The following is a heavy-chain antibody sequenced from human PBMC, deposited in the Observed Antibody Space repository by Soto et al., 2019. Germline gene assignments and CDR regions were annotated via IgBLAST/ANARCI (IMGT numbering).Heavy chain of an antibody. D-gene: IGHD6-19*01. CDR1: GFTFSDYA. V-gene: IGHV3-23*01. J-gene: IGHJ2*01. CDR3: AKGNGKQWLGDYWYFDL. CDR2: ISGTGAST. Sequence: EVQLLESGGGFVQPGGSLRLSCGASGFTFSDYAMSWVRQGPGKGLEWLSGISGTGASTYYADSVKGRFSISRDNSRNTIYVQLSCLRVDYTAAYYCAKGNGKQWLGDYWYFDLWGRGTLVTVSS.